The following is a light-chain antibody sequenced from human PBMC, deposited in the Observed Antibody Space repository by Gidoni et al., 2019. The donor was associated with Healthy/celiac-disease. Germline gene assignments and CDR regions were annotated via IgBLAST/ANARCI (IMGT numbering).Light chain of an antibody. V-gene: IGLV2-11*01. CDR1: SSEVGGYNY. J-gene: IGLJ2*01. Sequence: QSALTQPRSVSGSPGQPVTIPCTGTSSEVGGYNYVSWYQQHPGKAPKLMIYDVSKRPSGVPDRFSGSKSGNTASLTISGLQAEDEADYYCCSYAGSYTLVFGGGTKLTVL. CDR2: DVS. CDR3: CSYAGSYTLV.